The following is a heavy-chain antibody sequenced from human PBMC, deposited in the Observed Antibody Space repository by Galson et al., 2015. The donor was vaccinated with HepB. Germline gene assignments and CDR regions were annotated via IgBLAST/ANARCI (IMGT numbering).Heavy chain of an antibody. D-gene: IGHD3-22*01. CDR2: ISGSGGST. CDR1: GFTFSSYA. CDR3: AKDVSDYYDSSGWGIPGY. Sequence: SLRLSCAASGFTFSSYAMSWVRQAPGKGLEWVSAISGSGGSTYYADSVKGRFTISRDNSKNTLYLQMNSLRAEDTAVYYCAKDVSDYYDSSGWGIPGYWGQGTLVTVSS. J-gene: IGHJ4*02. V-gene: IGHV3-23*01.